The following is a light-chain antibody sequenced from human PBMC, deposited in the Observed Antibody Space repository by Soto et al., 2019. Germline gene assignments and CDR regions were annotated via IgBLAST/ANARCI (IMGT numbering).Light chain of an antibody. Sequence: IQMTKSPSTLFGSVGGRVTFPCRASQTICRWLAWYQQKPGKAPKLLIYKASNLKSGVPSRFSGSGSGTEFTLTISSLQADDFATYYCQHRMNWPLTFGQGTRLEIK. CDR2: KAS. J-gene: IGKJ5*01. V-gene: IGKV1-5*03. CDR3: QHRMNWPLT. CDR1: QTICRW.